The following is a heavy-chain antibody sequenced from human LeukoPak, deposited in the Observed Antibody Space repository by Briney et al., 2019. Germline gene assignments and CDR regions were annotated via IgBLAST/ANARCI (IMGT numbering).Heavy chain of an antibody. CDR3: ARGTITIFGVVFPFDY. Sequence: SETLSLTCAVYGGSFSGYYWSWIRQPPGKGLEWIGEINHSGSTNYNPSLKSRVTISVDTSKNQFSLKLSSVTAADTAVYYCARGTITIFGVVFPFDYWGQGTLVTVSS. D-gene: IGHD3-3*01. J-gene: IGHJ4*02. CDR2: INHSGST. V-gene: IGHV4-34*01. CDR1: GGSFSGYY.